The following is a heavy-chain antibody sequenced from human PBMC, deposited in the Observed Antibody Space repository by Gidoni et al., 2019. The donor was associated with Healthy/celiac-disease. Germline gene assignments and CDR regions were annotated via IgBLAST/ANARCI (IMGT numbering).Heavy chain of an antibody. CDR3: ARAFYVWDFDY. V-gene: IGHV3-30*01. CDR2: RSYDGSNK. Sequence: QVQLVESGGGVVQPGRSLRLSCAASGSTFSSYAMHWVRQAPGKGLEWLAVRSYDGSNKYFADSVKGRFTISRDKSRNTLYLQINSLRAEDTAVYYCARAFYVWDFDYWGQGTLVTVSS. D-gene: IGHD3-16*01. CDR1: GSTFSSYA. J-gene: IGHJ4*02.